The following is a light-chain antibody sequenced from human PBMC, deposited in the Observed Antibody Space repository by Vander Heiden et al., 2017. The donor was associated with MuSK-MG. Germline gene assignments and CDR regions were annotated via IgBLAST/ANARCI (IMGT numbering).Light chain of an antibody. J-gene: IGKJ2*01. CDR1: QGISGS. CDR3: QQDDTIPST. Sequence: DIQLTQSPSSLSASVGDRVTITCRASQGISGSLAWYQQKPGRAPKLLVYATSRLESGVPLRFSGGGSGTDYSLTLSSLRPEDFATYYCQQDDTIPSTFGQGTKLEIK. CDR2: ATS. V-gene: IGKV1-NL1*01.